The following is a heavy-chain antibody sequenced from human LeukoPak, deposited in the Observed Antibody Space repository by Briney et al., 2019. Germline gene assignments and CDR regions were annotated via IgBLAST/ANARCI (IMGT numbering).Heavy chain of an antibody. V-gene: IGHV5-51*01. CDR3: AASGWYMPFDY. J-gene: IGHJ4*02. D-gene: IGHD6-19*01. CDR1: GYRFTNYW. Sequence: GESLKISCRGSGYRFTNYWIGWVRQMPGKGLEWMGIIYPGDSDTRYSPSFQGHVTISADKSISTAYLQWSSLKASDTAMYYCAASGWYMPFDYWGQGTLVTVSS. CDR2: IYPGDSDT.